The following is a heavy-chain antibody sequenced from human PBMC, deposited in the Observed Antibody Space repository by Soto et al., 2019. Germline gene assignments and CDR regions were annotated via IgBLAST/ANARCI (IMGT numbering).Heavy chain of an antibody. Sequence: GGSLRLSCAASGFTFSSYGMHWVRQAPGKGLDWVAVMSYDGSNKFYADSVKGRFTISRDNSKNTLYLQMNSLRAEDTAVYYCAKDGRIQLWFGVSMDVWGQGTTVTVSS. V-gene: IGHV3-30*18. CDR1: GFTFSSYG. CDR3: AKDGRIQLWFGVSMDV. D-gene: IGHD5-18*01. CDR2: MSYDGSNK. J-gene: IGHJ6*02.